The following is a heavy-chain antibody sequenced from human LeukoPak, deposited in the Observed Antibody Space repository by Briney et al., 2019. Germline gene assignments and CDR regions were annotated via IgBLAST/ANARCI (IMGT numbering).Heavy chain of an antibody. Sequence: ASVKVSCKASGYSFAGYGISWVRQAPGQGLEWIGWISTYSGNTNYAHNLQGRITVTTETSTSTAYMELRSLRSDDTAVYYCARVGAAPGHFDYWGQGTQLPVSS. D-gene: IGHD6-13*01. CDR2: ISTYSGNT. V-gene: IGHV1-18*01. CDR1: GYSFAGYG. J-gene: IGHJ4*02. CDR3: ARVGAAPGHFDY.